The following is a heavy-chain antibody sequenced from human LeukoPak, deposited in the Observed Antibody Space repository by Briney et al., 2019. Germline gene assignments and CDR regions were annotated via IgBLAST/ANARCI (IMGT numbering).Heavy chain of an antibody. V-gene: IGHV4-59*08. J-gene: IGHJ4*02. CDR1: GGSISSYY. D-gene: IGHD1-26*01. Sequence: SETLSLTCTVSGGSISSYYWSWIRQPPGKGLEWIGYIYYSGNTNYNPSLKSRVTISIDTSKNQFSLKLSSVTAADAAVYYCARVGDGLFDYWGQGTLVTVSS. CDR2: IYYSGNT. CDR3: ARVGDGLFDY.